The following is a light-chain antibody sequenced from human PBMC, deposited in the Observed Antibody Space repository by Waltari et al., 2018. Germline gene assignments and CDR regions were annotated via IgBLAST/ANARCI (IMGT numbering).Light chain of an antibody. CDR3: SSYTRRSYWV. J-gene: IGLJ3*02. V-gene: IGLV2-14*01. CDR2: KVN. CDR1: SSDGGFYDF. Sequence: QSALTQPASVSGSPGQSITISCTGTSSDGGFYDFVSWFQQHPGKAPKVFIHKVNNRPSGVSTRFSGSKSANTASLTISGLQAEDEADYYCSSYTRRSYWVFGGGTQLTVL.